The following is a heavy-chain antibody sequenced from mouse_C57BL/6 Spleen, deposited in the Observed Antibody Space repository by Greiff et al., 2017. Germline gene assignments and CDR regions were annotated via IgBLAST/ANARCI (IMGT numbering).Heavy chain of an antibody. CDR3: ARAMVTTHYFDS. J-gene: IGHJ2*01. CDR1: GFTFSDYG. Sequence: EVQGVESGGGLVKPGGSLKLSCAASGFTFSDYGMHWVRQAPEKGLEWVAYISSGSSTIYYADTVKGRFTISRDNAKNTLFLQMTSLRSEDTAMYYCARAMVTTHYFDSWGQGTTLTVSS. CDR2: ISSGSSTI. V-gene: IGHV5-17*01. D-gene: IGHD2-3*01.